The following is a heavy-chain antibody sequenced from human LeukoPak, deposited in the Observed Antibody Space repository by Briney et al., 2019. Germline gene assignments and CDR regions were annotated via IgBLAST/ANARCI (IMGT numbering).Heavy chain of an antibody. CDR2: IRCDGSNK. D-gene: IGHD4-23*01. CDR1: GFTFSSYG. J-gene: IGHJ4*02. V-gene: IGHV3-30*02. CDR3: ASNPAGPTVASGDY. Sequence: GGSLRLSCAASGFTFSSYGMHWVRQAPGKGLEWVAFIRCDGSNKYYADSVKGRFTISRDNSKNTLYLQMNSLRAEDTAVYYCASNPAGPTVASGDYWGQGTLVTVSS.